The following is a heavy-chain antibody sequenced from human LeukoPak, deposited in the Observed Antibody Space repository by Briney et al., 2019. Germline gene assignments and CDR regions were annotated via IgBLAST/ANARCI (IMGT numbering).Heavy chain of an antibody. D-gene: IGHD3-10*01. J-gene: IGHJ4*02. CDR1: GFSLSTNAVG. Sequence: FGPTLVNPTQTLTLTCTFSGFSLSTNAVGVGWIRQPPGKALEWLALIYWNDDKRYSPSLKTRLTITKDTSNNKVVLTMTNMDPVDTATYYCAHRENYYTSGSFDYWGQGTLVTVSS. CDR3: AHRENYYTSGSFDY. V-gene: IGHV2-5*01. CDR2: IYWNDDK.